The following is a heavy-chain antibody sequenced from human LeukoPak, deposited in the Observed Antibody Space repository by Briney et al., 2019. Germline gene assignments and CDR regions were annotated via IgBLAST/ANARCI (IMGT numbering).Heavy chain of an antibody. Sequence: PSETLSLTCTVSGGSISRYYWSWIRQPPGKGLEWIGYIYYSGSTNYNPSLKSRVTISVDTSKNQFSLKLSSVTAADTAVYYCARTDIVVDDSEYFQHWGQGTLVTVSS. D-gene: IGHD2-2*01. CDR2: IYYSGST. V-gene: IGHV4-59*01. CDR3: ARTDIVVDDSEYFQH. J-gene: IGHJ1*01. CDR1: GGSISRYY.